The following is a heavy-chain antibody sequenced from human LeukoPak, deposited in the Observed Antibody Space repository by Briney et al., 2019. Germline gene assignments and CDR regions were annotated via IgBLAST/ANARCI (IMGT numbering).Heavy chain of an antibody. CDR2: ISYDGSNK. CDR3: ARVKGGGGFDY. CDR1: GFTFSSYA. Sequence: GRSLRLSCAASGFTFSSYAMHWVRQAPGKGLEWVAVISYDGSNKYYADSVKGRFTISRDNSKNTLSLQMNSLRAEDTAVYYCARVKGGGGFDYWGQGPLVTVSS. J-gene: IGHJ4*02. D-gene: IGHD2-15*01. V-gene: IGHV3-30*04.